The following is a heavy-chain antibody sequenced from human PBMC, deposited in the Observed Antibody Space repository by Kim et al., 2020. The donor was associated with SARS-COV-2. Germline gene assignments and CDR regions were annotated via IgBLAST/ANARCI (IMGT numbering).Heavy chain of an antibody. V-gene: IGHV3-30*03. CDR2: ISHDATAK. CDR3: ARDCGTYCLGF. Sequence: GGSLRLSCAASGFTFGSYVMHWMRQTPGRGLEWVARISHDATAKNYIDSVKGRFTISRDNSQNTVYLQMNSLRVDDTAVYFCARDCGTYCLGFWGQGTLVRVSA. CDR1: GFTFGSYV. J-gene: IGHJ1*01. D-gene: IGHD1-26*01.